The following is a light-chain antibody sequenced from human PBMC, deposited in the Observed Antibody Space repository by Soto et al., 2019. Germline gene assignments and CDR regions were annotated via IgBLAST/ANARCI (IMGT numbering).Light chain of an antibody. Sequence: EIVLTQSPGTLSLSPGERATLSCRASKSVSSSYLAWYQQKPGQAPRLLIYGASSRATGIPDRFSGSGSGTDFTLTISRLEPEDFAVYYCPQYGSSPPITFGQGTRLEIK. V-gene: IGKV3-20*01. CDR2: GAS. CDR1: KSVSSSY. CDR3: PQYGSSPPIT. J-gene: IGKJ5*01.